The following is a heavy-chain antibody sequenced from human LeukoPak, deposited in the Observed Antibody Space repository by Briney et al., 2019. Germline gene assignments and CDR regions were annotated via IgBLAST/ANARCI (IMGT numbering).Heavy chain of an antibody. J-gene: IGHJ6*03. CDR1: GYTFTSYG. CDR3: AREPRYCSSTSCPYYMDV. Sequence: GASVKVSCKASGYTFTSYGISWLRQAPGQGLEWMGWISAYNGNTNYAQKLQGRVTMTTDTPTSTAYMELRSLRSDDTAVYYCAREPRYCSSTSCPYYMDVWGKGTTVTISS. D-gene: IGHD2-2*01. CDR2: ISAYNGNT. V-gene: IGHV1-18*01.